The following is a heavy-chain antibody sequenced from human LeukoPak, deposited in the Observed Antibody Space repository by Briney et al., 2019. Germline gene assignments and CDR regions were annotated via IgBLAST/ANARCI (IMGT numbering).Heavy chain of an antibody. D-gene: IGHD6-19*01. J-gene: IGHJ6*03. CDR3: ARCGSGPRHYYYYYMDV. V-gene: IGHV4-59*01. Sequence: PSETLSLTCTVSGGSISSYYWSWIRHPPGKGLEWIGYIHYSGSTNYNPALRSRVTISVDTSKNQFSLKLSSVTAADTAVYYCARCGSGPRHYYYYYMDVWGKGTTVTVSS. CDR2: IHYSGST. CDR1: GGSISSYY.